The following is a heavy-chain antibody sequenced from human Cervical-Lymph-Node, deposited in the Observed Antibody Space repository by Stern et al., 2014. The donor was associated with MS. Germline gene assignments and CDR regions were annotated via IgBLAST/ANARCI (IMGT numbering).Heavy chain of an antibody. CDR2: ISGYSGKT. CDR3: ARAGADSTTHFDY. CDR1: GYTFISYG. J-gene: IGHJ4*02. V-gene: IGHV1-18*01. D-gene: IGHD1-14*01. Sequence: QVQLVQSGAEVKKPGASVKVSCKASGYTFISYGITWVRQAPGQGLEWMGWISGYSGKTDYAQGFQGRVTLTTDPSTSTAYLEVRSLRSDDTAIYYCARAGADSTTHFDYWGQGTLVTVSS.